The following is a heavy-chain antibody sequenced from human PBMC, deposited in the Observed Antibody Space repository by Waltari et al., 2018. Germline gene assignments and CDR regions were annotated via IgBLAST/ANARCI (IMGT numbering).Heavy chain of an antibody. J-gene: IGHJ4*02. CDR1: GFTFNNYA. Sequence: QVQLVESGGGVVQPGRSLRLSCAAPGFTFNNYAMHWVRQAPGKGLEWVAVISYDGSNKYYADSVKGRFTISRDNSKNTLYLQMDSLRAEDTALYYCARGLDGDYAGGDYWGQGTLVTVSS. CDR2: ISYDGSNK. CDR3: ARGLDGDYAGGDY. D-gene: IGHD4-17*01. V-gene: IGHV3-30-3*01.